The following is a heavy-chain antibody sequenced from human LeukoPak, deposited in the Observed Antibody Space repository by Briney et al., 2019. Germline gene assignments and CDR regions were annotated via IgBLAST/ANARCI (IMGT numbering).Heavy chain of an antibody. CDR3: AREDSGGNSFDS. Sequence: PGGSLRLSCAASGFTLSDYYVSWIRQAPGKGLEWVAFISNSGFTTYYSDSVKGRFTVSRDNAKDSVSLQMNSLRAEDTARYYCAREDSGGNSFDSWGQGAQVTV. J-gene: IGHJ4*02. CDR1: GFTLSDYY. CDR2: ISNSGFTT. V-gene: IGHV3-11*01. D-gene: IGHD4/OR15-4a*01.